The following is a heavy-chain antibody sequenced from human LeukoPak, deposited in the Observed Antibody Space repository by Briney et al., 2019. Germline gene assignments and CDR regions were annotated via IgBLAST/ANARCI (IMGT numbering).Heavy chain of an antibody. CDR1: GFTFSSYA. Sequence: GSLRLSCTASGFTFSSYAISWIRQPPGKGLECIGSIYYSGSTNYNPSLKSRVTISVDTSKNQFSLKLSSVTAADTAVYYCARAAIDCSGGSCYPGYFDYWGQGTLVTVSS. D-gene: IGHD2-15*01. CDR3: ARAAIDCSGGSCYPGYFDY. J-gene: IGHJ4*02. CDR2: IYYSGST. V-gene: IGHV4-59*01.